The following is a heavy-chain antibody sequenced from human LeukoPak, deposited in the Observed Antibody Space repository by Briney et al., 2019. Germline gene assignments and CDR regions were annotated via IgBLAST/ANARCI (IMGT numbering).Heavy chain of an antibody. J-gene: IGHJ4*02. V-gene: IGHV1-2*02. D-gene: IGHD2-15*01. Sequence: GASVKVSCKASGYTFTGYYMHWVRPAPGQGLAWMGWINPNSGGTNYAQKFQGRVTMTRDTSISTAYMELSRLRSDDTAVYYCASPMSVGPVSHIEHWGQGTRVRLL. CDR1: GYTFTGYY. CDR2: INPNSGGT. CDR3: ASPMSVGPVSHIEH.